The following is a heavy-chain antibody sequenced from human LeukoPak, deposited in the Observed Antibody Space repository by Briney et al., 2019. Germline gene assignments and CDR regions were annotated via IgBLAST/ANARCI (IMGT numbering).Heavy chain of an antibody. J-gene: IGHJ4*02. V-gene: IGHV1-69*04. CDR1: GGTFSSYA. CDR2: IIPILGIA. D-gene: IGHD2-21*02. CDR3: ARRKGAYCGGDCYSGFDY. Sequence: SVKVSCKASGGTFSSYAISWVRQAPGQGLEWMGRIIPILGIANYAQKFQGRVTITADKSTSTAYMELRSLRSDDTAVYYCARRKGAYCGGDCYSGFDYWGQGTLVTVSS.